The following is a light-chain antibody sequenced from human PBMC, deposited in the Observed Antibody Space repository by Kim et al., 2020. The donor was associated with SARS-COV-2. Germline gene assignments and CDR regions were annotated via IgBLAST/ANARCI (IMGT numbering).Light chain of an antibody. CDR2: DVS. CDR3: QQYNLYPWT. V-gene: IGKV1-5*01. CDR1: QRINSW. Sequence: DIQMTQSPSTLSASVGDRVTITCRASQRINSWLAWYQQKQGKAPKLLIYDVSNLESGVPSRFSGSGSGTEFTLTITSLQPDDFATYFCQQYNLYPWTFGQGTKVDIK. J-gene: IGKJ1*01.